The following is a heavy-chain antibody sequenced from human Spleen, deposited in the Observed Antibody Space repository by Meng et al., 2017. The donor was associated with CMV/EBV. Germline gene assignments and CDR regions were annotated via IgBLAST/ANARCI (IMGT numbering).Heavy chain of an antibody. J-gene: IGHJ4*02. CDR2: ISAYNGNT. CDR3: VRDRWSPDY. CDR1: GYSFTSYG. Sequence: KVSRNASGYSFTSYGISWVRQAPGQGLEWMGWISAYNGNTKYAHKFQGRVTLTTDTSTNTAYMDLRSLQSDDTAVYYCVRDRWSPDYWGQGTLVTVSS. D-gene: IGHD3-3*01. V-gene: IGHV1-18*01.